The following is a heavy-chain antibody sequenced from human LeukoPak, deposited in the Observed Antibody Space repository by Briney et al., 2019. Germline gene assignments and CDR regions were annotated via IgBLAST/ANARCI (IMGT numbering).Heavy chain of an antibody. CDR3: ARVSGAAGTSGWFDP. Sequence: GGSLRLSCAVSGITLSNYGMSWVRQAPGKGLEWVSVIYAGGSTFYADSVKGRFTISRHNSKNTLYLQMNSLRAEDTAVYYCARVSGAAGTSGWFDPWGQGTLVTVSS. CDR1: GITLSNYG. CDR2: IYAGGST. J-gene: IGHJ5*02. D-gene: IGHD6-13*01. V-gene: IGHV3-53*04.